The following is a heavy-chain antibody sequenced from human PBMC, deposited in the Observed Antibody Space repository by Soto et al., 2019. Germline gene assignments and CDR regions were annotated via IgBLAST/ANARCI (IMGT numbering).Heavy chain of an antibody. V-gene: IGHV3-23*01. Sequence: GGSLRLSCAASGFTFSSYAMSWVRQAPGKGLEWVSAISGSGGSTYYADSVKGRFTISRDNSKNPLYLQMNSLRAEDTAVYYCARLTIAAAGTWRNNWFDPWGQGTLVTVSS. CDR1: GFTFSSYA. CDR2: ISGSGGST. J-gene: IGHJ5*02. D-gene: IGHD6-13*01. CDR3: ARLTIAAAGTWRNNWFDP.